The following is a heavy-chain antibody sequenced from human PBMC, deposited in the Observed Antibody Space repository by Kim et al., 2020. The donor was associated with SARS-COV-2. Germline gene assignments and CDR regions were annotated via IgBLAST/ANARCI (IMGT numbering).Heavy chain of an antibody. J-gene: IGHJ4*02. CDR2: IKSKSDGGTT. D-gene: IGHD5-12*01. Sequence: GGSLRLSCAASGFTFTSAWMSWVRQAPGKGLEWVACIKSKSDGGTTDYAAPVKGRFTISRDDSKNTLFLQMNSLKNEDTALYYCTTYEIWGQGTLVTVSS. V-gene: IGHV3-15*01. CDR3: TTYEI. CDR1: GFTFTSAW.